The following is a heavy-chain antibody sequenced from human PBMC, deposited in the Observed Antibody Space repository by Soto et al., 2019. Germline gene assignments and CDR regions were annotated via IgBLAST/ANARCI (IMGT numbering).Heavy chain of an antibody. CDR1: GGSFY. Sequence: QVQLQQWGAGLLKPSETLSRNCAVYGGSFYWTWIRQPPGKGLEWIGEIRHSGSTNYNPSLKSRVSISIDRSKSQVSLTVYSVTAADTAVYYCARGGGDYDYAVDVWGQGITVTVSS. J-gene: IGHJ6*02. CDR2: IRHSGST. V-gene: IGHV4-34*01. CDR3: ARGGGDYDYAVDV. D-gene: IGHD4-17*01.